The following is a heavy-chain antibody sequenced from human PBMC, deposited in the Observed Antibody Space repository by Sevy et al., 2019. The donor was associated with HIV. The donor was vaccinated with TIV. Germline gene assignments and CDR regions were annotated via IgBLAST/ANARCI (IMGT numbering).Heavy chain of an antibody. CDR1: GFNVSSNY. CDR2: IYSGTNT. J-gene: IGHJ6*02. V-gene: IGHV3-53*01. CDR3: ARDRITYYYDSSGYYTSGYGMDV. D-gene: IGHD3-22*01. Sequence: GGSLRLSCAASGFNVSSNYMNWVRQAPGKGLEWVSVIYSGTNTYYADSVKGRFTISRDTSKNTLYLQMNSLRAEGTAVYYCARDRITYYYDSSGYYTSGYGMDVWGQGTTVTVSS.